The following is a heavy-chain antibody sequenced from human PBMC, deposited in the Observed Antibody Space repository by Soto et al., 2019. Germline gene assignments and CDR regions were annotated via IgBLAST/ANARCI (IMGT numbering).Heavy chain of an antibody. CDR2: IYYSGST. J-gene: IGHJ5*02. CDR3: PRGVLRFLEGPWFDP. D-gene: IGHD3-3*01. Sequence: SETLSLTCTVSGGSISSYYWSWIRQPPGKGLEWIGYIYYSGSTNYNPSLKSRVTISVDTSKNQFSLKLSSVTAADTAVYYCPRGVLRFLEGPWFDPWGQGTLVTVSS. CDR1: GGSISSYY. V-gene: IGHV4-59*01.